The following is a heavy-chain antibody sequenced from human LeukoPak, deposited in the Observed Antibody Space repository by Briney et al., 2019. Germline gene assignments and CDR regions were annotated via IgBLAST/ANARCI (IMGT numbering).Heavy chain of an antibody. D-gene: IGHD5-18*01. V-gene: IGHV4-39*07. CDR1: GGSISSSSYY. CDR3: ASSGYSYGLDY. CDR2: IYYSGST. Sequence: SETLSLTCTVSGGSISSSSYYWGWIRQPPGEGLEWIGSIYYSGSTYYNPSLKSRVTISVDTSKNQFSLKLSSVTAADTAVYYCASSGYSYGLDYWGQGTLVTVSS. J-gene: IGHJ4*02.